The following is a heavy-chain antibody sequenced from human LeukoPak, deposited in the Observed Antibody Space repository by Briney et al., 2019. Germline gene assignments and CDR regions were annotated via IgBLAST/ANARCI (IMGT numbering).Heavy chain of an antibody. Sequence: GGSLRLSCTTSGFTFGDYAMSWVRQAPGKGLEWVGFIKSKAYGGTTEYAASVKGRFTISRDDSKSIAYLQMNSLKTEDTAVYYCTRDQTPYYWGQGTLVTVSS. V-gene: IGHV3-49*04. CDR3: TRDQTPYY. CDR1: GFTFGDYA. CDR2: IKSKAYGGTT. J-gene: IGHJ4*02.